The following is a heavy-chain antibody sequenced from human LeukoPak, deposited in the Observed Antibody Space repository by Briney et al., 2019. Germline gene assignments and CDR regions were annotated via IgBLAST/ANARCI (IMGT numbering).Heavy chain of an antibody. D-gene: IGHD3-3*01. Sequence: GASVKVSCKASGYTFTSYAMHWVRQAPGQRLEWMGWINAGNGNTKYSQKFQGRVTITRDTSASTAYMELSSLRSEDTAVYYCARASIVYYDFWSGYGPVTVMEDFDYWGQGTLVTVSS. CDR2: INAGNGNT. J-gene: IGHJ4*02. CDR3: ARASIVYYDFWSGYGPVTVMEDFDY. CDR1: GYTFTSYA. V-gene: IGHV1-3*01.